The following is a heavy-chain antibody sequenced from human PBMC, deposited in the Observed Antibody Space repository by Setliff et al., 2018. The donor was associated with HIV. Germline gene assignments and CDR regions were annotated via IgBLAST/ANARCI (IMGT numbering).Heavy chain of an antibody. Sequence: ASVKVSCKPPAYTFTSYYIHWVRQAPGQGLEWTGWISAYNGNTNYAQNLQGRVTVTTDTSTSTVYMELSSLRSEDTAVYYCARGKVEITIFGVVIIGHLDYWGQGTLVTVSS. D-gene: IGHD3-3*01. CDR3: ARGKVEITIFGVVIIGHLDY. CDR1: AYTFTSYY. J-gene: IGHJ4*02. V-gene: IGHV1-18*04. CDR2: ISAYNGNT.